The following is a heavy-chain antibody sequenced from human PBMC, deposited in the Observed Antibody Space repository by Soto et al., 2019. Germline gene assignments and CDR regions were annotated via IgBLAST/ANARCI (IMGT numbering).Heavy chain of an antibody. CDR1: GGSFSDYY. Sequence: SETLSLTCAVYGGSFSDYYWSWIRQSPGKGLEWIGNINHSGSTNYNPSLKSRVTMSVDTSKDQFSLKLSSVTAADTAVYFCARDRDWTPSNWFDPWGQGTLVTVSS. V-gene: IGHV4-34*01. J-gene: IGHJ5*02. CDR3: ARDRDWTPSNWFDP. CDR2: INHSGST. D-gene: IGHD1-1*01.